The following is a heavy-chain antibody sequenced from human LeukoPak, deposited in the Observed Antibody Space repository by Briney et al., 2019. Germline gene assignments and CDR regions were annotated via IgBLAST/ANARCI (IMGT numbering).Heavy chain of an antibody. CDR3: ARSAWGYYDILTGSSNYYGMDV. CDR2: IGTAGDT. V-gene: IGHV3-13*01. J-gene: IGHJ6*02. Sequence: GGSLRLSCAASGFTISSYDMHWVRQATGKGLEWVSAIGTAGDTYYPGSVKGRFTISRENAKNSLYLQMNSLRAGDTAVYYCARSAWGYYDILTGSSNYYGMDVWGQGTLVTVSS. D-gene: IGHD3-9*01. CDR1: GFTISSYD.